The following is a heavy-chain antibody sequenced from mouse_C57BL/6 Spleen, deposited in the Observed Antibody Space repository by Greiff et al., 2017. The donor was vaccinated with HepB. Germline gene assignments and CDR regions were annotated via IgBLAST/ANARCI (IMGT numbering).Heavy chain of an antibody. CDR1: GFTFSDYG. J-gene: IGHJ1*03. CDR3: AREGSYYSNYVRYFDV. D-gene: IGHD2-5*01. V-gene: IGHV5-17*01. Sequence: EVQRVESGGGLVKPGGSLKLSCAASGFTFSDYGMHWVRQAPEKGLEWVAYISSGSSPIYYADTVKGRFTISRDNAKNTLFLQMTSLRSEDTAMYYCAREGSYYSNYVRYFDVWGTGTTVTVSS. CDR2: ISSGSSPI.